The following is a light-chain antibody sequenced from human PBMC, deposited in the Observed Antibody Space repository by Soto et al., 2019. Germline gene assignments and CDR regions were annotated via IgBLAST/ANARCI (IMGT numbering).Light chain of an antibody. CDR3: QQYHNWPIT. Sequence: EIVMTQSPATLSVSPGESATLSCRASQSVSSNLAWHQQKPGQAPRILMYDASTRATGISARFSGSGSGTEVTLTIGCLQAEDFAVYDCQQYHNWPITVGQGTRREI. CDR2: DAS. CDR1: QSVSSN. J-gene: IGKJ5*01. V-gene: IGKV3-15*01.